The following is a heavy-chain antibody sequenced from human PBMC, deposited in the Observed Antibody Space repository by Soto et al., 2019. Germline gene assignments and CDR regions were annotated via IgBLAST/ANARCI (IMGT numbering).Heavy chain of an antibody. D-gene: IGHD2-15*01. V-gene: IGHV4-30-4*01. Sequence: QVQLQESGPGLVKPSQTLSLTCTVSGGSISSGDYYWSWIRQPPGKGLEWIGYIYYSGSTYYNPSLKRRVTISXXTSKNQFSLKLRSVTAADTAVYSCARARGARYFDYWGQGTLVTVSS. CDR2: IYYSGST. J-gene: IGHJ4*02. CDR3: ARARGARYFDY. CDR1: GGSISSGDYY.